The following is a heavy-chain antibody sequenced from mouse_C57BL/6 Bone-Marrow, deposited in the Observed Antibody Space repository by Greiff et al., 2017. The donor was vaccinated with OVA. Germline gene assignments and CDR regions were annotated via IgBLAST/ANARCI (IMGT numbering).Heavy chain of an antibody. V-gene: IGHV1-69*01. D-gene: IGHD2-3*01. CDR3: ARSGKNDGYYFDY. CDR1: GYTFTSYW. CDR2: IDPSDSYT. J-gene: IGHJ2*01. Sequence: VKLQQPGAELVMPGASVKLSCKASGYTFTSYWMHWVKQRPGQGLEWIGEIDPSDSYTNYNQKFKGKSTLTVDKSSSTAYMQLSSLTSEDSAVYYCARSGKNDGYYFDYWGQGTTLTVSS.